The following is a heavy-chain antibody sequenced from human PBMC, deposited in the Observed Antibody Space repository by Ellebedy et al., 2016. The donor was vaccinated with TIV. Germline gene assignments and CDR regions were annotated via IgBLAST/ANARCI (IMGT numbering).Heavy chain of an antibody. CDR1: GFTFSNYA. Sequence: GESLKISCAGFGFTFSNYAMSWVRQAPGKGLEWVSSISGSGDPTSYADSVRGRFTVSRDNSKNMVYLQMNSLRADDTAVYYCAKDRVVATYWYFDLWGRGTLVTVSS. V-gene: IGHV3-23*01. D-gene: IGHD2-21*01. CDR2: ISGSGDPT. CDR3: AKDRVVATYWYFDL. J-gene: IGHJ2*01.